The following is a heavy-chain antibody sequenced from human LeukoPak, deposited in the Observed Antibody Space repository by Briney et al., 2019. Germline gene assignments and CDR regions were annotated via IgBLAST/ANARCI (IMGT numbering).Heavy chain of an antibody. D-gene: IGHD3-22*01. Sequence: PWGSLRLSCAASGFTFDDYGMSWVRQAPGKGLEWVANIKEDGSEKYFVDSVKGRFTISRDNAKNSLYLQMNSLRAEDTAVYYCARDYPYYYDGMWYCDYWGQGTLVSVSS. CDR2: IKEDGSEK. CDR1: GFTFDDYG. V-gene: IGHV3-7*01. J-gene: IGHJ4*02. CDR3: ARDYPYYYDGMWYCDY.